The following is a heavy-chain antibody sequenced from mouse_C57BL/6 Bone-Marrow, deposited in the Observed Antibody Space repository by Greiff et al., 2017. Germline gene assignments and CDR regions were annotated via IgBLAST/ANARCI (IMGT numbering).Heavy chain of an antibody. CDR2: ISDGGSYT. J-gene: IGHJ2*01. CDR1: GFTFSSYA. V-gene: IGHV5-4*01. Sequence: EVKVVESGGGLVKPGGSLKLSCAASGFTFSSYAMSWVRQTPEKRLEWVATISDGGSYTYYPDNVKGRFTISRDNAKNNLYLQMSHLKSEDTAMYYCARELGDNWDGFDYWGQGTTLTVSS. CDR3: ARELGDNWDGFDY. D-gene: IGHD4-1*02.